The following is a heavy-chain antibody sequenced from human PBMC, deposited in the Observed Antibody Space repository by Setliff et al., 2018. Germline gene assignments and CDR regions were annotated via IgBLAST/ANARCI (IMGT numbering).Heavy chain of an antibody. CDR1: GASVSNVNYY. D-gene: IGHD3-3*01. CDR3: ARIAYFDFWRGFGVGAFDL. Sequence: KTSETLSLTCSVSGASVSNVNYYWGWIRQPPGKGLEWVGSIYYSGKTYSNPSFKSRVTMSVDKSKNQFSLKLASVTAADRAVYYCARIAYFDFWRGFGVGAFDLWGHGSVVTVS. CDR2: IYYSGKT. V-gene: IGHV4-39*01. J-gene: IGHJ3*01.